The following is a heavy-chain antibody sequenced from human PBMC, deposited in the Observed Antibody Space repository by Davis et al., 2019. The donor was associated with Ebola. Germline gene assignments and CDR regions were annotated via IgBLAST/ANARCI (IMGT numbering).Heavy chain of an antibody. V-gene: IGHV4-59*01. J-gene: IGHJ6*02. Sequence: GSLRLSCTVSGGSISSYYWSWIRQPPGKGLEWIGYIYYSGSTNYNPSLKSRVTISVDTSKNQFSLKLSSVTAAEPAVYYCARDWRRMGSYYYYYGMDVWGQGTTVTVSS. CDR1: GGSISSYY. CDR3: ARDWRRMGSYYYYYGMDV. CDR2: IYYSGST. D-gene: IGHD3-3*01.